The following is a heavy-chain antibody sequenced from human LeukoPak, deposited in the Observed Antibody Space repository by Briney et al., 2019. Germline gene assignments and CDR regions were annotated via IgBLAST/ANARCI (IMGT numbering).Heavy chain of an antibody. D-gene: IGHD3-3*01. CDR1: GFTFSSYA. V-gene: IGHV3-23*01. CDR2: ISGSGGST. CDR3: AKDYDFWSGYYCPIFDY. J-gene: IGHJ4*02. Sequence: PGGSLRLSCAASGFTFSSYAMSWVRQAPGKGLEWVSAISGSGGSTYYADSVKGRFTISRDNSKNTLYLQMNSLRAEDTAVYYCAKDYDFWSGYYCPIFDYWGQGTLVTVSS.